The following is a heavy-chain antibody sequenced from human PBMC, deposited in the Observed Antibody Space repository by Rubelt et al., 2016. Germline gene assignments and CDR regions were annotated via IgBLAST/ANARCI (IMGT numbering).Heavy chain of an antibody. CDR2: ISSSISTI. CDR3: ARVSGVGVSAFDY. Sequence: EVQLVESGGGLVQPGGSLRLSCVASGFSFSSYSINWVRQAPGKGLEWISYISSSISTIYYADSVKGRFTISRDNAMNSLYLQMSSLRAEDTAVYYWARVSGVGVSAFDYWGQGTLVTVSS. D-gene: IGHD5/OR15-5a*01. J-gene: IGHJ4*02. V-gene: IGHV3-48*04. CDR1: GFSFSSYS.